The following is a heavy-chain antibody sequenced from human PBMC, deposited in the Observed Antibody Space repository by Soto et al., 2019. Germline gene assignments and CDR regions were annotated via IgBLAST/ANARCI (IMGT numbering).Heavy chain of an antibody. CDR1: GSHFDVYP. CDR2: ISGSGDST. CDR3: AKDVALVRGVISYDY. V-gene: IGHV3-23*01. Sequence: AGYLGLHYATSGSHFDVYPMTGVREAAGQGLEWVSIISGSGDSTYYADSVKGRFTISRDNSKNTLYLQMNSLRADDSAVYYCAKDVALVRGVISYDYWGQGTLVTVSS. J-gene: IGHJ4*02. D-gene: IGHD3-10*01.